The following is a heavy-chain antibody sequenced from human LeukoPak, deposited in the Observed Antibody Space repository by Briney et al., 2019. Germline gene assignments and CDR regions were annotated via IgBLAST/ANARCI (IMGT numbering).Heavy chain of an antibody. Sequence: PGGSLRLSCAASGVTFSTYWMSWVRQAPGEGLEWVANIKQAGSAKYYVDSVKGRFTISRDNAKNALHLQMNTLRGEDTALYYCASTSYSSSWYWDYWGQGTLVTVSS. CDR3: ASTSYSSSWYWDY. CDR2: IKQAGSAK. V-gene: IGHV3-7*01. D-gene: IGHD6-13*01. J-gene: IGHJ4*02. CDR1: GVTFSTYW.